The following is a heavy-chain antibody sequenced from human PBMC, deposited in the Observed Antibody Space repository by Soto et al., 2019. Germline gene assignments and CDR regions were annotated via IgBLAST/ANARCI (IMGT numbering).Heavy chain of an antibody. CDR3: ARWGIAVAQDGGRRRYFDY. J-gene: IGHJ4*02. D-gene: IGHD6-19*01. CDR1: GFSLSTSGVG. CDR2: IYWNDDK. Sequence: QITLKESGPTLVKPTQTLTLTCTFSGFSLSTSGVGVGWIRQPPGKALEWLALIYWNDDKRYSPSLKSRLTITKDTSKNQVVLTMTKVEPVDTATYYCARWGIAVAQDGGRRRYFDYWGQGTLVTVSS. V-gene: IGHV2-5*01.